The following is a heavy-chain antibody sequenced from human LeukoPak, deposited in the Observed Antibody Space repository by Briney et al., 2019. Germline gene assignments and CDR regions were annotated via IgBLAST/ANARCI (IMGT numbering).Heavy chain of an antibody. CDR3: ARASDSICSGGVCYGYYFDY. D-gene: IGHD2-15*01. CDR2: IYSSGTT. J-gene: IGHJ4*02. V-gene: IGHV4-59*01. CDR1: GGSISNSY. Sequence: SETLSLTCTVSGGSISNSYWSWIRQPPGKGLEWIGYIYSSGTTNYTPFLKSRVTISVDKSKNQFSLRLISVSAADTALYYCARASDSICSGGVCYGYYFDYWGQGTLVTVSS.